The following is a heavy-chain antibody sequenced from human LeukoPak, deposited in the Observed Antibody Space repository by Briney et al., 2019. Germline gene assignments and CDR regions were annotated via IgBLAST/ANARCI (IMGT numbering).Heavy chain of an antibody. J-gene: IGHJ4*02. CDR3: ARNNADGEGRFSY. CDR2: INTNTGNP. Sequence: GASVKVSCKASGYSFIKYDMSWVRQAPGQGLEWMGWINTNTGNPTYAQGFTGRFVFSLDTSVSTAYLQISGLKAEDTAVYYCARNNADGEGRFSYWGQGTLVTVSS. CDR1: GYSFIKYD. V-gene: IGHV7-4-1*02. D-gene: IGHD3-10*01.